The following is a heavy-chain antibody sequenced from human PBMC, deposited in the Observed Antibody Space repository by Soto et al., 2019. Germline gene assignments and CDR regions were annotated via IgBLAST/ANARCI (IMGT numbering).Heavy chain of an antibody. D-gene: IGHD2-15*01. Sequence: SQTLSLTCAISGDSVSSNSAAWNWIRQSPSRGLEWLGRTYYRSKWYNDYAVSVKSRITINPDTSKNQFSLQLNSVTPEDTAVYYFARGRCSGGSCYYYYYMDVWGKGTTVTVSS. CDR2: TYYRSKWYN. V-gene: IGHV6-1*01. J-gene: IGHJ6*03. CDR1: GDSVSSNSAA. CDR3: ARGRCSGGSCYYYYYMDV.